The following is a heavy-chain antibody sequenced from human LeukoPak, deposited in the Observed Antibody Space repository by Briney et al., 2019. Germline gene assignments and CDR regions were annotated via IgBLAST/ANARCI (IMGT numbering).Heavy chain of an antibody. J-gene: IGHJ4*02. CDR1: ADSISSSSHH. Sequence: SETLSLTCTVSADSISSSSHHWGWIRQSPGKGLEWIGSVYYGRTTYYNPTLNSRVTISVVTSKNQFSLQLHSVTAADTAVYYCVRHDGRGGATMGALDSWGQGSLVTVSS. CDR3: VRHDGRGGATMGALDS. V-gene: IGHV4-39*01. CDR2: VYYGRTT. D-gene: IGHD5-12*01.